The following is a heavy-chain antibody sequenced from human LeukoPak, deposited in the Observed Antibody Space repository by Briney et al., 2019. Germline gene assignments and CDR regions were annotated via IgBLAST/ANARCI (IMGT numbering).Heavy chain of an antibody. J-gene: IGHJ3*02. Sequence: ASVKVSCKASGYTFTTYDINGVRQATGQGLEWMGWINTNSGNTGYAQKFQGRVTITRSVSISTAYMELSSLRSDDSAVYYCVRRSGSGRNPFHIWGRGTVVTVS. CDR2: INTNSGNT. D-gene: IGHD3-10*01. CDR1: GYTFTTYD. V-gene: IGHV1-8*03. CDR3: VRRSGSGRNPFHI.